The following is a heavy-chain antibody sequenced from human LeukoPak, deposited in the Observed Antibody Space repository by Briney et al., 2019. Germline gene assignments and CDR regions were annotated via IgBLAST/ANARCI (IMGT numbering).Heavy chain of an antibody. CDR2: IYYSGST. J-gene: IGHJ5*02. V-gene: IGHV4-59*01. CDR1: GGSISSYY. CDR3: ARAVSAGWFDP. Sequence: SETLSLTCTVSGGSISSYYWSWIRQPPGKGLEWIGYIYYSGSTNYNPSLKSRVTISVDTSKNQFSLKLSSVTAADTAVYYCARAVSAGWFDPWGQGTLATVSS. D-gene: IGHD3-22*01.